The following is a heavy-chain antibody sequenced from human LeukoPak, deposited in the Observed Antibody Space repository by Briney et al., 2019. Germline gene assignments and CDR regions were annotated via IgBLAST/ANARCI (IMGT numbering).Heavy chain of an antibody. V-gene: IGHV4-31*02. CDR2: IYYSGDT. CDR1: GGSFSSGDYY. D-gene: IGHD2-2*01. Sequence: SETLSLTCTVSGGSFSSGDYYWSWIRQHPGMGLEWVGYIYYSGDTYYNPSLKSRVTISMDTSGNQFSLKLSSVTAADTAVYYCARAPRHTNSWYYFDYWGQGTLVSVSS. CDR3: ARAPRHTNSWYYFDY. J-gene: IGHJ4*02.